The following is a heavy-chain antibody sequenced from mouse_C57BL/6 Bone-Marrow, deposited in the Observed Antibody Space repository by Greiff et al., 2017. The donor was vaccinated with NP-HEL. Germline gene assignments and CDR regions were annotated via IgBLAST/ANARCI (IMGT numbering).Heavy chain of an antibody. Sequence: EVQLQQSGPGMVKPSQSLSLTCTVTGYSITSGYDWHWIRHFPGNKLEWMGYISYSGSTNYNPSLKSRISITHDTSKNHFFLKLNSVTTEDTATYYCAREDYYGSRSSWFAYWGQGTLVTVSA. CDR2: ISYSGST. CDR3: AREDYYGSRSSWFAY. CDR1: GYSITSGYD. D-gene: IGHD1-1*01. V-gene: IGHV3-1*01. J-gene: IGHJ3*01.